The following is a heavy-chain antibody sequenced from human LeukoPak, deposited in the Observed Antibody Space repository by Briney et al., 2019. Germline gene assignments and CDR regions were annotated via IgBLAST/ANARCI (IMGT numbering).Heavy chain of an antibody. CDR2: ISGSGGST. CDR1: GFTFSSYA. V-gene: IGHV3-23*01. CDR3: EKDSTYSSGWYFGDY. J-gene: IGHJ4*02. Sequence: GGSLRLSCAASGFTFSSYAMTWVRQAPGKGLEWVSGISGSGGSTYYADSVKGRFTISRDNSKNTLYLQMNSLRAEDTAVYYCEKDSTYSSGWYFGDYWGQGTLVTVSS. D-gene: IGHD6-19*01.